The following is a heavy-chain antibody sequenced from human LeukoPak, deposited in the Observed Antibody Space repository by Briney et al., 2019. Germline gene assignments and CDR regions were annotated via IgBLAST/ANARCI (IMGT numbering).Heavy chain of an antibody. J-gene: IGHJ6*02. CDR2: ISSSSSYI. V-gene: IGHV3-21*01. CDR1: GFTFSSYS. CDR3: ARGILTGPYYYYFMDV. Sequence: GGSLRLSCAASGFTFSSYSMNWVRQAPGKGLEWVSSISSSSSYIYYADSVKGRFTISRDNAKNSLYLQMNSLRAEDTAVYYCARGILTGPYYYYFMDVWGQGTTVTVSS. D-gene: IGHD3-9*01.